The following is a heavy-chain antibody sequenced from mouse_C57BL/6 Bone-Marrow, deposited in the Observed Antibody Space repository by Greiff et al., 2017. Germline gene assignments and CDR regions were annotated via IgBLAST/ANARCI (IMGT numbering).Heavy chain of an antibody. D-gene: IGHD1-1*01. V-gene: IGHV14-4*01. CDR2: IDPENGDT. J-gene: IGHJ2*01. Sequence: VQLKQSGAELVRPGASVKLSCTASGFNIKDYYMHWVKQRPEQGLEWIGWIDPENGDTEYASKFQGKATLTADTSSNPAYLQLRSLTSEDTAVYYCTAGATVARRNFDYWGQGTTLTVSS. CDR3: TAGATVARRNFDY. CDR1: GFNIKDYY.